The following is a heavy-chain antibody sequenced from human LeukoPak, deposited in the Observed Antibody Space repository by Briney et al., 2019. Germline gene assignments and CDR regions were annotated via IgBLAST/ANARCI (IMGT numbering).Heavy chain of an antibody. CDR2: INHSGTT. Sequence: SETLSLTCTVSGGSISSGASDWGWIRQHPKRGLEWVGYINHSGTTYYNPSLGSRVTMPVDTSKNQFSLKLSSVTAADSAVYYCARAARQGFTMIVVPFFYFDLWGRGALVTVSS. CDR1: GGSISSGASD. D-gene: IGHD3-22*01. J-gene: IGHJ2*01. V-gene: IGHV4-31*03. CDR3: ARAARQGFTMIVVPFFYFDL.